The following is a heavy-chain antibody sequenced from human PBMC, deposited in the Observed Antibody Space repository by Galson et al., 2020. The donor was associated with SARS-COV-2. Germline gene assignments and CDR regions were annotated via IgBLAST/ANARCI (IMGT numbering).Heavy chain of an antibody. V-gene: IGHV3-7*01. D-gene: IGHD6-19*01. CDR1: GFTFNTYW. CDR2: IQHDRSEK. Sequence: GGSLRLSCEVSGFTFNTYWMSWVRQAPGKGQEWVANIQHDRSEKYYVDSVKGRFTISRDNAKKSLFLQMNGLRADDTALYYCARSERSGWFYDYWGQGTLVIVSS. CDR3: ARSERSGWFYDY. J-gene: IGHJ4*02.